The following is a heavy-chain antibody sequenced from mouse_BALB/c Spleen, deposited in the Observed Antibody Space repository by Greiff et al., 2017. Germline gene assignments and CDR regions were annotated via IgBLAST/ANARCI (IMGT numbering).Heavy chain of an antibody. Sequence: LKQPGSELVRPGASVKLSCKASGYTFTSYWMHWVKQRPGQGLEWIGNIYPGSGSTNYDEKFKSKATLTVDTSSSTAYMQLSSLTSEDSAVYYCTRSGNYGYYYAMDYWGQGTSVTVSS. CDR1: GYTFTSYW. V-gene: IGHV1S22*01. D-gene: IGHD2-1*01. CDR3: TRSGNYGYYYAMDY. CDR2: IYPGSGST. J-gene: IGHJ4*01.